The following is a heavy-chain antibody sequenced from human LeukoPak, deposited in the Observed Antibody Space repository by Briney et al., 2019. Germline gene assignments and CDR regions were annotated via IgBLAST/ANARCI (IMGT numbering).Heavy chain of an antibody. D-gene: IGHD3-22*01. CDR1: GFNFNIYA. CDR3: AKDRPNYYESNGHYYRQNGDY. CDR2: ISSNSVYT. Sequence: GGSLRLSCAASGFNFNIYAMSRVRQTPGKGLEWVSSISSNSVYTYYGDSVKGRFTVSRDNSKNTLYLQMNSLRAEDTAIYYCAKDRPNYYESNGHYYRQNGDYWGQGTLVTVSS. V-gene: IGHV3-23*01. J-gene: IGHJ4*02.